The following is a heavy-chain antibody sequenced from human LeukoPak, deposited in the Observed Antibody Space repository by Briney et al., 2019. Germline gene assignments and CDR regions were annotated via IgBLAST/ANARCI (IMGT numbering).Heavy chain of an antibody. J-gene: IGHJ4*02. CDR3: GGYCSSTSCWIGGIDY. Sequence: SQTLSLTCTVSGGSISSGDYYWSWIRQPPGKGLEWIGYIYYSGSTYYNPSLKCRVTISVDTSKNQFSLKLSSVTAADTAVYHCGGYCSSTSCWIGGIDYWGQGTLVTVSS. CDR2: IYYSGST. CDR1: GGSISSGDYY. D-gene: IGHD2-2*01. V-gene: IGHV4-30-4*08.